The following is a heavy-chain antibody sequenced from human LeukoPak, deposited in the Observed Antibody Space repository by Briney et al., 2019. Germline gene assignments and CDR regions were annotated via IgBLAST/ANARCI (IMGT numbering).Heavy chain of an antibody. Sequence: PGGSLRLSCAASGFTFSSHAMSWVRQAPGKGLEWVSTITGSGGNTYYADSVKGRFTISRDNSKNTLYLQMNSLRAEDTAIYYCAKESPVAATGRSWFDPWGQGTLVTGSS. CDR1: GFTFSSHA. D-gene: IGHD6-13*01. J-gene: IGHJ5*02. CDR3: AKESPVAATGRSWFDP. V-gene: IGHV3-23*01. CDR2: ITGSGGNT.